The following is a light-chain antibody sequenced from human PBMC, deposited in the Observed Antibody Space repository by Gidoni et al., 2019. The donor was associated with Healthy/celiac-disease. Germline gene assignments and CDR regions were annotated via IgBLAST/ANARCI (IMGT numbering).Light chain of an antibody. Sequence: SYELTQPPSVSVSPGQTASITCAGDKWGDKYACRYHQKAVQSHVLVIYQDSQRPSGIPERFSGSNSGNTATLTSSGTQAMDEADYYWQAWDSSTFYVFGTGTKVTVL. J-gene: IGLJ1*01. CDR3: QAWDSSTFYV. CDR2: QDS. CDR1: KWGDKY. V-gene: IGLV3-1*01.